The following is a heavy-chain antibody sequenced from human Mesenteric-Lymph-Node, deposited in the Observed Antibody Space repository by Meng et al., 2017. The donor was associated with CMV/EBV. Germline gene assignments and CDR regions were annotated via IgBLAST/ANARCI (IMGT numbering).Heavy chain of an antibody. CDR2: IYYSGST. CDR1: GGSISSYY. J-gene: IGHJ5*02. CDR3: ARFGGYCSSTSCYWVYNWFDP. Sequence: SETLSLTCTVSGGSISSYYWSWIRQPPGKGLEWIGYIYYSGSTNYNPSLKSRVTISVDTSKNQFSLKLSSVTAADTAVYYCARFGGYCSSTSCYWVYNWFDPWGQGTLVTVSS. D-gene: IGHD2-2*03. V-gene: IGHV4-59*12.